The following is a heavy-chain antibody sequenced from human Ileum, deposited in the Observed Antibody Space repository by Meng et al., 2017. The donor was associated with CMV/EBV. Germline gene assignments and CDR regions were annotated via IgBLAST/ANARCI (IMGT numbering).Heavy chain of an antibody. J-gene: IGHJ4*02. CDR1: GFSFSDFH. Sequence: RVDAGGDLVQPGGSLRLSCGASGFSFSDFHMNLIRQAPGKGPEWVSFISRDNTYTNYADSVKGRFTISRDNAKNLLFLQMNSLRVEDTALYYCARGHYDSFWGRGTLVTVSS. D-gene: IGHD3-22*01. V-gene: IGHV3-11*06. CDR2: ISRDNTYT. CDR3: ARGHYDSF.